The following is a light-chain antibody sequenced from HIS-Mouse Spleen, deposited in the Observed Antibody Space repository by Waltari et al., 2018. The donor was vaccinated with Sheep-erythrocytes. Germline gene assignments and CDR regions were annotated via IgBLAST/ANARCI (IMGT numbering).Light chain of an antibody. V-gene: IGLV2-8*01. CDR1: SSNIGSNT. Sequence: QSVLTQPPSASGTPGQRVTISCSGSSSNIGSNTVNWYQQHPGKAPKLMIYEVSQRPSGVPDRFSGSKSGNTASLTVSGLQAEDEADYYCSSYAGSNNWVFGGGTKLTVL. J-gene: IGLJ3*02. CDR3: SSYAGSNNWV. CDR2: EVS.